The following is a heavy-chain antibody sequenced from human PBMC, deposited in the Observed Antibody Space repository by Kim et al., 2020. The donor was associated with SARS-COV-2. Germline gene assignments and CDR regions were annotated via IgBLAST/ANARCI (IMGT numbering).Heavy chain of an antibody. D-gene: IGHD3-22*01. CDR3: AREDSSGYYSDY. Sequence: YSPAFQGKVTISADKSISTAYLQWSSLKASDTAMYYCAREDSSGYYSDYWGQGTLVTVSS. J-gene: IGHJ4*02. V-gene: IGHV5-51*01.